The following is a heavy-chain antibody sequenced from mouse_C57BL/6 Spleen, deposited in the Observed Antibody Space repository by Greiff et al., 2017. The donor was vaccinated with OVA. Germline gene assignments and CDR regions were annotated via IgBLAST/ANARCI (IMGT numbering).Heavy chain of an antibody. CDR1: GYTFTSYW. CDR3: ARGDLLGRFAY. D-gene: IGHD4-1*01. J-gene: IGHJ3*01. CDR2: IYPSDSET. Sequence: VQLQQPGAELVRPGSSVKLSCKASGYTFTSYWMDWVKQRPGQGLEWIGNIYPSDSETHYNQKFKDKATLTVDKSSSTAYMQLSSLTSEDSAVYYCARGDLLGRFAYWGQGTLVTVSA. V-gene: IGHV1-61*01.